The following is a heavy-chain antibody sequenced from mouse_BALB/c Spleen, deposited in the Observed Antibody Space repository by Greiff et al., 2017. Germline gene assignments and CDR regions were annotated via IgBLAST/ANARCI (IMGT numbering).Heavy chain of an antibody. CDR3: NTFYYGNYSVLYYFDY. CDR2: IDPENGDT. J-gene: IGHJ2*01. D-gene: IGHD2-1*01. CDR1: GFNIKDYY. Sequence: VQLQQSGAELVRSGASVKLSCTASGFNIKDYYMHWVKQRPEQGLEWIGWIDPENGDTEYAPKFQGKATMTADTSSNTAYLQLSSLTSEDTAVYYCNTFYYGNYSVLYYFDYWGQGTTLTVSS. V-gene: IGHV14-4*02.